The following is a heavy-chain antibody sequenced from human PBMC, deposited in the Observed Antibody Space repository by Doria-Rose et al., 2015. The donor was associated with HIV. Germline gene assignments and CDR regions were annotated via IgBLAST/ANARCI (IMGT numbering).Heavy chain of an antibody. CDR3: AKAPIIGPKYYFYMDV. CDR2: ISWDSGAK. V-gene: IGHV3-9*01. J-gene: IGHJ6*03. D-gene: IGHD3-3*01. Sequence: VQLVQSGGGLVQPGRSLRLSCVGSGFSFESYAMHWVRLAPGQGLEWVAGISWDSGAKGNADSVEGRFTISRDNAKKSVYLEMRSLRPEDTAFYYCAKAPIIGPKYYFYMDVWGEGTSVTVSS. CDR1: GFSFESYA.